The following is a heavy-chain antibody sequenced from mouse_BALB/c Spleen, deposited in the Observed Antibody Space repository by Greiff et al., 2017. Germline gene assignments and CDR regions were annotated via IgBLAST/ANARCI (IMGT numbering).Heavy chain of an antibody. CDR1: GFTFSSYA. CDR3: ARQGGLTTVVAFDY. Sequence: EVMLVESGGGLVKPGGSLKLSCAASGFTFSSYAMSWVRQTPEKRLEWVATISSGGSYTYYPDSVKGRFTISRDNAKNTLYLQMSSLRSEDTAMYYCARQGGLTTVVAFDYWGQGTTLTVSS. J-gene: IGHJ2*01. CDR2: ISSGGSYT. D-gene: IGHD1-1*01. V-gene: IGHV5-9-3*01.